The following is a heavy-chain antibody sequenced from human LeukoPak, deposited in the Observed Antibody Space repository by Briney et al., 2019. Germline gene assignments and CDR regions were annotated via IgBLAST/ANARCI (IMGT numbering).Heavy chain of an antibody. CDR3: ARAALNYYDSSGYPAYFDY. CDR1: GFTVSSNY. J-gene: IGHJ4*02. Sequence: GGSLRLSCAASGFTVSSNYMSWVRQAPGKGLEWVAVISYDGSNKYYADSVKGRFTISRDNSKNTLYLQMNSLRAEDTAVYYCARAALNYYDSSGYPAYFDYWGQGTLVTVSS. D-gene: IGHD3-22*01. CDR2: ISYDGSNK. V-gene: IGHV3-30-3*01.